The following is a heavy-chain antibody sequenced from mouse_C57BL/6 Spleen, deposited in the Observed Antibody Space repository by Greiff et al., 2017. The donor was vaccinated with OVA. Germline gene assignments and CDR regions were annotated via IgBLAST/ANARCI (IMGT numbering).Heavy chain of an antibody. Sequence: LQESGPELVKPGASVKISCKASGYTFTDYYINWVKQRPGQGLEWIGWIFPGSGSTYYNEKFKGKATLTVDKSSSTAYMLLSSLTSEDSAVYFCARRDYVSSGGFAYWGQGTLVTVSA. D-gene: IGHD1-1*01. CDR1: GYTFTDYY. CDR2: IFPGSGST. J-gene: IGHJ3*01. CDR3: ARRDYVSSGGFAY. V-gene: IGHV1-75*01.